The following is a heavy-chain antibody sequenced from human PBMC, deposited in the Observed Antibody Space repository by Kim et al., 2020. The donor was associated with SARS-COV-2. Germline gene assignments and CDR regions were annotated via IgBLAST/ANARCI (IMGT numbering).Heavy chain of an antibody. J-gene: IGHJ6*02. Sequence: SVKVSCKASGGTFSSYAISWVRQAPGQGLEWMGRIIPILGIANYAQKFQGRVTITADKSTSTAYMELSSLRSEDTAVYYCAREGDIVGWGSGSYYPDRHDYYYYYGMDVWGQGTTVTVSS. CDR2: IIPILGIA. CDR3: AREGDIVGWGSGSYYPDRHDYYYYYGMDV. V-gene: IGHV1-69*04. CDR1: GGTFSSYA. D-gene: IGHD3-10*01.